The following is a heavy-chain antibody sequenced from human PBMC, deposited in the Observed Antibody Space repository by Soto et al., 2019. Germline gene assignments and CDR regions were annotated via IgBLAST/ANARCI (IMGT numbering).Heavy chain of an antibody. V-gene: IGHV3-33*01. CDR3: ARKDEYGDYAPGGY. D-gene: IGHD4-17*01. Sequence: QVQLVESGGGVVQPGRSLRLSCAASGFSFSSYGMHWVRQAPGKGLEWLAVIWYDGSKKYYADSVKGRFTVSRDNSENTLYLQMNSLPAEDTAVYYCARKDEYGDYAPGGYWGQGTLVIVSS. CDR1: GFSFSSYG. J-gene: IGHJ4*02. CDR2: IWYDGSKK.